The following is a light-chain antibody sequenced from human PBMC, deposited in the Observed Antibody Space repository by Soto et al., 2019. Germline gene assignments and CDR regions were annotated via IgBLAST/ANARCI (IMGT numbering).Light chain of an antibody. CDR1: QSVGTF. Sequence: EIVLTQSPATLSLSPGERATLSCRASQSVGTFLAWYQQKPGQAPRLLIYDTSERATGIPPRFSGSGSGAEFTLTISIIDPDDFEVYYCQQRDNWPTFGHGTRLEI. CDR2: DTS. J-gene: IGKJ5*01. V-gene: IGKV3-11*01. CDR3: QQRDNWPT.